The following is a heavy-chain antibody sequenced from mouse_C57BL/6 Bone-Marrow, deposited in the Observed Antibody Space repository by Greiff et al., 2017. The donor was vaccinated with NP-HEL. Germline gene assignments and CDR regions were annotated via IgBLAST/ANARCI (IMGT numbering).Heavy chain of an antibody. CDR2: SRNKANDYTK. CDR1: GFTFSDFY. V-gene: IGHV7-1*01. D-gene: IGHD2-3*01. Sequence: EVKLVESGGGLVQSGRSLRLSCPTSGFTFSDFYMEWVRQAPGKGLEWIAASRNKANDYTKEYSASVKGRFIVSIDTSQSILYLQMNALRAEDTAIDYCARDAGFYDGYYAMDYWGQGTSVTVSS. CDR3: ARDAGFYDGYYAMDY. J-gene: IGHJ4*01.